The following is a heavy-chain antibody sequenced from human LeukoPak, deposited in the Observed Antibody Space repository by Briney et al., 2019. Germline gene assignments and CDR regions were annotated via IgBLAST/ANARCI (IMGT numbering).Heavy chain of an antibody. D-gene: IGHD3-10*01. CDR3: AKDLMRDRWFGES. V-gene: IGHV3-21*01. CDR2: ITTSSSCI. CDR1: GFTFSTYT. J-gene: IGHJ5*02. Sequence: GGSLRLSCAASGFTFSTYTMNWVRQAPGKGLEWVSSITTSSSCIYYADSVKGRFTISRDNAKNSLYLQMNSLRAEDTAVYYCAKDLMRDRWFGESWGQGTLVTVSS.